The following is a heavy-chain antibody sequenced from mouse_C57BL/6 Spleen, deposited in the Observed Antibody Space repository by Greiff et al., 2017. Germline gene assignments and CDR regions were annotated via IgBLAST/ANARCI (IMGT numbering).Heavy chain of an antibody. CDR2: IHPNSGST. V-gene: IGHV1-64*01. Sequence: QVQLKQPGAELVKPGASVKLSCKASGYTFTSYWMHWVKQRPGQGLEWIGMIHPNSGSTNYNEKFKSKATLTVDTSSSTAYMQLSSLTSEDSAVYYCAREDYDGSFDYWGQGTTLTVSS. J-gene: IGHJ2*01. D-gene: IGHD2-4*01. CDR1: GYTFTSYW. CDR3: AREDYDGSFDY.